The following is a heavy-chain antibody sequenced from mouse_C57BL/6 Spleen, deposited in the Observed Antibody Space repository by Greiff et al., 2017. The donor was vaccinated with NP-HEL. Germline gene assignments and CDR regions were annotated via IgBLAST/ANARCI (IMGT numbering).Heavy chain of an antibody. Sequence: QVQLKQSGPGLVQPSQSLSITCTVSGFSLTSYGVHWVRQPPGKGLEWLGVIWSGGSTDYNAAFISRLSISKDNSKSQVFFKMNSLQADDTAIYYCAKKTGITTGDMDYWGQGTSVTVSS. J-gene: IGHJ4*01. CDR2: IWSGGST. D-gene: IGHD1-1*01. CDR1: GFSLTSYG. V-gene: IGHV2-4*01. CDR3: AKKTGITTGDMDY.